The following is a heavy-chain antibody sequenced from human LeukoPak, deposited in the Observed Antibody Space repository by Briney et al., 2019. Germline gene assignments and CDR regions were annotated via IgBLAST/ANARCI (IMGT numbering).Heavy chain of an antibody. D-gene: IGHD6-13*01. CDR3: ANRELVLDAFDI. Sequence: ETLSLTCAVYGGSFSGYYWSWVRQAPGKGLEWVSAISGSGGSTYYADSVKGRFTISRDNSKNTLYLQMNSLRAEDTAVYYCANRELVLDAFDIWGQGTMVTVSS. V-gene: IGHV3-23*01. CDR1: GGSFSGYY. J-gene: IGHJ3*02. CDR2: ISGSGGST.